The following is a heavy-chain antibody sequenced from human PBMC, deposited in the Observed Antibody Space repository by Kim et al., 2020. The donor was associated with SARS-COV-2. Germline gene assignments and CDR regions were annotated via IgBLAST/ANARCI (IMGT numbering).Heavy chain of an antibody. Sequence: SNTYSPDAVKGRFTISRDDPKDTLSLQLNSLTADDTAVYFCARDRSTFFDYWGQGILVTVSS. V-gene: IGHV3-30*07. J-gene: IGHJ4*02. D-gene: IGHD1-26*01. CDR2: SNT. CDR3: ARDRSTFFDY.